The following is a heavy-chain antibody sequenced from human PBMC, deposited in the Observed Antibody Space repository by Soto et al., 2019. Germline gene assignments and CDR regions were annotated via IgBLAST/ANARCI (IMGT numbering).Heavy chain of an antibody. CDR3: ARGFSSVSMDA. V-gene: IGHV4-61*08. CDR2: IYSSGSA. J-gene: IGHJ6*02. D-gene: IGHD6-19*01. Sequence: SETLSLTCTVCGDCVSSGGCYWSWIRQPPGKGREWIGYIYSSGSANYNPSLKSRVTISRDTSKNQISLKVASVTAADTAGYYCARGFSSVSMDAWGQGTTVTVSS. CDR1: GDCVSSGGCY.